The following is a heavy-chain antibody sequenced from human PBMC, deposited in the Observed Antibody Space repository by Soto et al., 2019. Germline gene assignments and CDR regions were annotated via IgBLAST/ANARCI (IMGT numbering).Heavy chain of an antibody. CDR1: GGTFSSYA. CDR3: ARFRGYSYAYVDYYYYGTDG. Sequence: QVQLVQSGAEVKKPGSSVKVSCKASGGTFSSYAISWVRQAPGQGLEWMGGIIPIFGTANYAQKFQGRVTITADKATSTDSMELSSISSEDTAVYYCARFRGYSYAYVDYYYYGTDGWGQGTTVTVSS. CDR2: IIPIFGTA. D-gene: IGHD5-18*01. J-gene: IGHJ6*02. V-gene: IGHV1-69*14.